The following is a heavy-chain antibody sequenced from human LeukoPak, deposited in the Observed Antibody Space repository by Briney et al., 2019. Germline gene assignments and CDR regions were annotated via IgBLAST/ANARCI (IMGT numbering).Heavy chain of an antibody. CDR3: AKRIAAAGTPFDY. CDR2: ISGSGGST. CDR1: GFTFSTYW. Sequence: GGSLRLSCAASGFTFSTYWMHWVRQAPGKGLEWVSAISGSGGSTYYADSVKGRFTISRDNSKNTLYLQMNSLRAEDTAVYYCAKRIAAAGTPFDYWGQGTLVTVSS. D-gene: IGHD6-13*01. V-gene: IGHV3-23*01. J-gene: IGHJ4*02.